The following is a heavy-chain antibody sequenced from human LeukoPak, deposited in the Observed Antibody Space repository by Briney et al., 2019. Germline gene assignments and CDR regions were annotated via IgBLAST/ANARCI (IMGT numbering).Heavy chain of an antibody. J-gene: IGHJ4*02. CDR3: ARVRKLRTRGVMDPLDY. Sequence: PGGSLRLSCAASGFSFRSYWMHWVRQAPGKGLVWVSGINGDGNRITYAGSVKGRFIISRDNAKNSLYLQMNSLRAEDTAVYYCARVRKLRTRGVMDPLDYWGQGTLVTVSS. D-gene: IGHD3-10*01. CDR2: INGDGNRI. CDR1: GFSFRSYW. V-gene: IGHV3-74*01.